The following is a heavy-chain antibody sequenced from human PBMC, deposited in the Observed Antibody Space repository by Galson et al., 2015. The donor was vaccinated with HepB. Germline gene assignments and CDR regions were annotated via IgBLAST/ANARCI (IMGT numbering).Heavy chain of an antibody. V-gene: IGHV4-39*01. CDR3: ARYQLLFE. D-gene: IGHD2-2*01. CDR2: IYYSGST. Sequence: EWIGSIYYSGSTYYNPSLKSRVTISVDTSKNQFSLKLSSVTAADTAVYYCARYQLLFEWGQGTLVTVSS. J-gene: IGHJ4*02.